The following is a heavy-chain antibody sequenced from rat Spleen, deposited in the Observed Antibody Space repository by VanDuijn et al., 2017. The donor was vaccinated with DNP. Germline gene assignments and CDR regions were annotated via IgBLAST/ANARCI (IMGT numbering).Heavy chain of an antibody. D-gene: IGHD1-6*01. CDR3: TTSEYTSDYSRGFDY. V-gene: IGHV5S10*01. CDR2: IIYDGSRT. J-gene: IGHJ2*01. CDR1: GFTFSDYN. Sequence: EVQLVESGGGLAQPGRSLKLSCTASGFTFSDYNMAWVRQAPKKGLEWVATIIYDGSRTYYRDSVKGRFTISRDNAKTALYLQMDSLRSEDTATYYCTTSEYTSDYSRGFDYWGQGVMVTVSS.